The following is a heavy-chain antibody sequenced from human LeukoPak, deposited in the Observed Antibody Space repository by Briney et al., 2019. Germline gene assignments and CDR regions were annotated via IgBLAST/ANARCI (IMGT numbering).Heavy chain of an antibody. V-gene: IGHV4-4*07. J-gene: IGHJ4*01. CDR1: DASVTTYS. CDR2: VYSSGAT. D-gene: IGHD3-10*01. Sequence: PSETLSLTCTVSDASVTTYSWGWLRQPAGKGLEWIGRVYSSGATKYNPSLKSRVTISADTSKNQFSLKLPSVTAADTAVYYCARDHYGSGSYKAYFDYWGHGIQVTVSS. CDR3: ARDHYGSGSYKAYFDY.